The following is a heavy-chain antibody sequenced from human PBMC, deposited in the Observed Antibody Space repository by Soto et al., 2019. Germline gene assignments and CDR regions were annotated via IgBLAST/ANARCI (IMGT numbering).Heavy chain of an antibody. J-gene: IGHJ4*02. CDR2: IYHSGNI. Sequence: SETLSLTCTVSGDSISSGGYSWSWIRQPPGKGLEGIGYIYHSGNIYYNPSLKSRVTISVDRSKNQFSLKLSSVTAADTAVYCCARVPDYWGQGTHVTVSS. CDR1: GDSISSGGYS. CDR3: ARVPDY. V-gene: IGHV4-30-2*01.